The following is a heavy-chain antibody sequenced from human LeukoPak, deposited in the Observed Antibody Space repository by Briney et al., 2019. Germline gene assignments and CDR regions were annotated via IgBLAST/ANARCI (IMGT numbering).Heavy chain of an antibody. V-gene: IGHV3-9*01. Sequence: GGSLRLSCAASGFTFDDYAMHWVRQAPGKGLEWVSGISWNSGSIGYADSVKGRFTISRDNAKNSLYLQMNSLRAEDTALYYCAKGGQVSTVATPGGDWFDPWGQGTLVPSPQ. CDR3: AKGGQVSTVATPGGDWFDP. D-gene: IGHD5-12*01. CDR2: ISWNSGSI. CDR1: GFTFDDYA. J-gene: IGHJ5*02.